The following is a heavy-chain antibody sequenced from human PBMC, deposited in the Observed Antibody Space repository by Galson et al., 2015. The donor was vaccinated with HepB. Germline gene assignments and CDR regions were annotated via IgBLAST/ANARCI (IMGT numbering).Heavy chain of an antibody. J-gene: IGHJ6*02. CDR3: ARGGGSYPYYYYYYGMDA. V-gene: IGHV1-2*02. Sequence: SVKVSCKASGYTFTGYYMHWVRQAPGQGLEWMGWINPNSGGTNYAQKFQGRVTMTRDTSISTAYMELSRLRSDDTAVYYCARGGGSYPYYYYYYGMDAWGQGTTVTVSS. D-gene: IGHD1-26*01. CDR1: GYTFTGYY. CDR2: INPNSGGT.